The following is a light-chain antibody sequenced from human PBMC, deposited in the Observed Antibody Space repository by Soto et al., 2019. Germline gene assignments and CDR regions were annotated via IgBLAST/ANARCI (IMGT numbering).Light chain of an antibody. J-gene: IGLJ1*01. V-gene: IGLV2-11*01. CDR2: DVS. Sequence: QSALTQPRSVSGSPGQSVTISCTGTSSDVGGYNFVSWHQQHPGKAPKLMIYDVSKRPSGVPDRFSGSKSGNTASLTISGLQAEEEADYYCCSYAGSYTWVFGTGTKLTVL. CDR3: CSYAGSYTWV. CDR1: SSDVGGYNF.